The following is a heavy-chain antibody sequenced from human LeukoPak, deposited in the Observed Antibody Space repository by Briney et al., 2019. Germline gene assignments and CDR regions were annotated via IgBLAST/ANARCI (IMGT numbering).Heavy chain of an antibody. CDR2: INHSGST. Sequence: SETLSFTCAVYGGSFSGYYWSWIRQPPGKGLEWIGEINHSGSTNYNPSLKSRVTISVDTSKNQFSLKLSSVTAADTAVYYCARVKYRSGTYYNYRNNWFDPWGQGTLVTVSS. CDR3: ARVKYRSGTYYNYRNNWFDP. CDR1: GGSFSGYY. J-gene: IGHJ5*02. D-gene: IGHD3-10*01. V-gene: IGHV4-34*01.